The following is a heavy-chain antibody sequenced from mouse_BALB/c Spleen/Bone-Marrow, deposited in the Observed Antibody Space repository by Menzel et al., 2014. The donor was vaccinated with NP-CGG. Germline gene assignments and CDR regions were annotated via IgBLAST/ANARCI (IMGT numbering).Heavy chain of an antibody. CDR3: ARGSNYVRYAMDY. J-gene: IGHJ4*01. D-gene: IGHD2-5*01. CDR1: GYPFTGYT. V-gene: IGHV1-18*01. CDR2: INPYNGGT. Sequence: VQLKESGPELVKPGASMKISCKASGYPFTGYTMNWVKQSHGKNLEWIGLINPYNGGTSYNQKFKGKATLTVDKSSSTAYMELLSLTSEDSAVYYCARGSNYVRYAMDYWGQGTSVTLSS.